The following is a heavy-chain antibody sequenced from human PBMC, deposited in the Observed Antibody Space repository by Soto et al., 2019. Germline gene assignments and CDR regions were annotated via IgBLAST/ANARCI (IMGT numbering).Heavy chain of an antibody. CDR3: ARGGGFLGY. D-gene: IGHD3-10*01. CDR2: ISHTGST. V-gene: IGHV4-30-2*01. Sequence: QLPLQESGSGLVKPSQTLSLTCAVSGGSISSGGYSWSWIRQPPGKGLEWIGYISHTGSTYYNPSLKSRVTISVDRSKNQFSLKLSSVTAADTAVYYCARGGGFLGYWGQGTLVTVSS. CDR1: GGSISSGGYS. J-gene: IGHJ4*02.